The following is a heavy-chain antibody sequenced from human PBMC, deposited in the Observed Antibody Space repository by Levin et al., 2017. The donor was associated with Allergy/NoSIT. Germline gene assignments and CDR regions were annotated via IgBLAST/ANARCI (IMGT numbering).Heavy chain of an antibody. Sequence: SQTLSLTCPVSGASISSADYYWSWMRQPPGKGLEWVGYISYTGSTYYNPSLKSRLSISVDTSKNQFSLKLSSVTAADTAVYYCASPPIATVTRTNAFDFWGHGTMVTVSS. CDR3: ASPPIATVTRTNAFDF. J-gene: IGHJ3*01. CDR2: ISYTGST. CDR1: GASISSADYY. V-gene: IGHV4-30-4*01. D-gene: IGHD4-17*01.